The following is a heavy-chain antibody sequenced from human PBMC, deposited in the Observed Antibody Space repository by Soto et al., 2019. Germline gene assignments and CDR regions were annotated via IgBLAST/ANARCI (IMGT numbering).Heavy chain of an antibody. V-gene: IGHV4-31*11. D-gene: IGHD6-6*01. J-gene: IGHJ3*01. CDR2: IYYSGNT. CDR1: GGAIVSGGYC. CDR3: ARVGISSSDAFDF. Sequence: PSEILSLTWAVSGGAIVSGGYCWSCIRQQPGKGLEWIGYIYYSGNTYYNPSLKSRATISVDTSKNQFSLNLSSVTAADTAVYYCARVGISSSDAFDFWGQGTMVTVSS.